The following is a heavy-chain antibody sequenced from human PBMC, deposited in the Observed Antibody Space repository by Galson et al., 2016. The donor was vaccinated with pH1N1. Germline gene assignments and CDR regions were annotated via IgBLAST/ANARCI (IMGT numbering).Heavy chain of an antibody. D-gene: IGHD2-2*01. CDR3: ARLDTVVGEHWYNGMDV. J-gene: IGHJ6*02. CDR2: IWYDGSNK. CDR1: GFTFSRNG. Sequence: SLRLSCAASGFTFSRNGLHWVRQAPGKGLEWVAVIWYDGSNKYYADSVKGRFTISRDNSKNTLYLQMNSLRAEDTAVYYCARLDTVVGEHWYNGMDVWGQGTTVTVS. V-gene: IGHV3-33*01.